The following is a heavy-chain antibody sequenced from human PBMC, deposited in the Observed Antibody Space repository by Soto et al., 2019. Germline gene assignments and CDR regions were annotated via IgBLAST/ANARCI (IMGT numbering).Heavy chain of an antibody. D-gene: IGHD3-3*01. J-gene: IGHJ5*01. Sequence: GGSLRLSCAASGFTFSSYAMHWVRQAPGKGLEWVAVISYDGSNKYYADSVKGRFTISRDNSKNTLYLQMNSLRAEDTAVYYCARDNAVCFLEWLPPGSFDSWGQGLLVTVSS. CDR1: GFTFSSYA. CDR2: ISYDGSNK. CDR3: ARDNAVCFLEWLPPGSFDS. V-gene: IGHV3-30-3*01.